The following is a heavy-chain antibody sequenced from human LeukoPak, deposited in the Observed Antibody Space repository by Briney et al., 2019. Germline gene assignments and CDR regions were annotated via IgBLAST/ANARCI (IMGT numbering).Heavy chain of an antibody. J-gene: IGHJ4*02. CDR1: GFTFKNYA. CDR2: ISGSGGNT. V-gene: IGHV3-23*01. CDR3: ARGDPHGY. D-gene: IGHD3-16*01. Sequence: GGSLRLSCAASGFTFKNYAMNWVRQAPGKGLEWVSAISGSGGNTYYADSVKGRFTISRDNSKNTLYLQMNSLRAEDTAVYCCARGDPHGYWGQGTLVTVSS.